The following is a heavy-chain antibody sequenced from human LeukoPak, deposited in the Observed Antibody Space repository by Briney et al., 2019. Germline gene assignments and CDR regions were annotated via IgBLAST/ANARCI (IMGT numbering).Heavy chain of an antibody. CDR1: GGSISSSNW. CDR2: IYHSGST. V-gene: IGHV4-4*02. Sequence: PSGTLSLTCAVSGGSISSSNWWSWVRQPPGKGLEWIGEIYHSGSTNYNPSLKSRVTISVDKSKNQFSLKLSSVTAADTAVYYCARVWNAAGGEFDYWGQGTLVTVSS. J-gene: IGHJ4*02. CDR3: ARVWNAAGGEFDY. D-gene: IGHD1-1*01.